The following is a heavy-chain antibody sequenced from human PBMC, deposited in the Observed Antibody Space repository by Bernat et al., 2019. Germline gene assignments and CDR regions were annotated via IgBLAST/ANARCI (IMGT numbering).Heavy chain of an antibody. Sequence: EVQLVESGGGLVQPGGSLRLSCAASGFTFSSYWMHWVRQPPGKGLVWVSRINSDGSSTSYADSVKGRFTISRDNAKNTLYLQMNSLRAEDTAVYYCVRTYYGDDFQYWGQGTLVTVSS. J-gene: IGHJ1*01. CDR2: INSDGSST. CDR3: VRTYYGDDFQY. V-gene: IGHV3-74*01. D-gene: IGHD4-17*01. CDR1: GFTFSSYW.